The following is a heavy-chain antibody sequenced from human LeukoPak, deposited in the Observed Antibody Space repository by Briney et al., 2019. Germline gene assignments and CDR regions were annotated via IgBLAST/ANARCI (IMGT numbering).Heavy chain of an antibody. CDR2: ISYDGSNK. D-gene: IGHD2-2*01. Sequence: PGRSLRLSCAASGFTFSSYGMHWVRQAPGKGLEWVAVISYDGSNKYYADSVKGRFTISRDNSKNTLYLQMNSLRAEDTAVYYCAKGHLSTSWKDAFDIWGQGTMVTVSS. CDR1: GFTFSSYG. V-gene: IGHV3-30*18. CDR3: AKGHLSTSWKDAFDI. J-gene: IGHJ3*02.